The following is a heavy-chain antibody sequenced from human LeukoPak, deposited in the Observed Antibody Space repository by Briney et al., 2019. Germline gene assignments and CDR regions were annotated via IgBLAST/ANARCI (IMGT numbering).Heavy chain of an antibody. CDR3: ARTPIFGVVTMPFDY. J-gene: IGHJ4*02. CDR2: ISGSGGST. Sequence: GGSLRLSCAPSGFTFSSYAMSWVRQAPGKGLEWVSSISGSGGSTYYADSVKGRFTISRDNSKNTLYLHMTSLRAEDTALYYCARTPIFGVVTMPFDYWGQGTLVTVSS. V-gene: IGHV3-23*01. CDR1: GFTFSSYA. D-gene: IGHD3-3*01.